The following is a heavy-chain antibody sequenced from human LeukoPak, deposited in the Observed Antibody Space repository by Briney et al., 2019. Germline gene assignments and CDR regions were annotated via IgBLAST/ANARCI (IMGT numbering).Heavy chain of an antibody. CDR1: GGSFSGYY. Sequence: SETLSLTCAVYGGSFSGYYWSWIRQPPGKGLEWIGEINHSGSTNYNPSLKSRVTISVDTSKNQFSLKLSSVTAADTAVYYCARVGVATISSHFDYWGQGTLVTVSS. CDR2: INHSGST. D-gene: IGHD5-12*01. CDR3: ARVGVATISSHFDY. V-gene: IGHV4-34*01. J-gene: IGHJ4*02.